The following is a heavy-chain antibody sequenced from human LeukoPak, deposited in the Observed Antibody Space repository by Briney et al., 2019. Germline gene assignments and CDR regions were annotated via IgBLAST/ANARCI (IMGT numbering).Heavy chain of an antibody. CDR2: IYSGDSDT. CDR1: GYRFTRYW. CDR3: AIGSGSYIVFDY. Sequence: GESLKISCEGSGYRFTRYWLGGVRQMPGKGLEWMGIIYSGDSDTRYSPSFKGQVTLSADKSLSPPYLQWPRLKAAHTALYSCAIGSGSYIVFDYWGQGTLVTVS. J-gene: IGHJ4*02. V-gene: IGHV5-51*01. D-gene: IGHD1-26*01.